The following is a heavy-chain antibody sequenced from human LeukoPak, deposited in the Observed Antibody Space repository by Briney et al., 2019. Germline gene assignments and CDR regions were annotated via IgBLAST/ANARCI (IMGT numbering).Heavy chain of an antibody. Sequence: GGSLRLSCAASGFTFNTYTMNWVRQAPGKGLVWVSRINSDGSSTSYADSVKGRFTISRDNAKNTLYLQMNSLRAEDTAVYYCARVPGGNSYYYYMDVWGKGTTVTVSS. CDR3: ARVPGGNSYYYYMDV. J-gene: IGHJ6*03. CDR2: INSDGSST. CDR1: GFTFNTYT. V-gene: IGHV3-74*01. D-gene: IGHD2-15*01.